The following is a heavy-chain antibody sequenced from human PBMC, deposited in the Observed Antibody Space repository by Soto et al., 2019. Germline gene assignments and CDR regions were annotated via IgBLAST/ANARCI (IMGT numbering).Heavy chain of an antibody. J-gene: IGHJ4*02. D-gene: IGHD3-3*01. CDR1: GYTFTSYG. CDR2: ISAYNGNT. CDR3: ATSLMYYDFWSGYYTEPFDY. V-gene: IGHV1-18*01. Sequence: QVRLTQSGAEVKKPGASVKVSCKASGYTFTSYGISWVRQAPGQGLEWMGWISAYNGNTNYAQKLQGRVTMTTDTSTSTAYMELRSLRSDDTAVYYCATSLMYYDFWSGYYTEPFDYWGQGTLVTVSS.